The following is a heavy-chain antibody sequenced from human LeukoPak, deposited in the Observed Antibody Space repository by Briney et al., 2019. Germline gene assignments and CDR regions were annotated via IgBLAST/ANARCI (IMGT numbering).Heavy chain of an antibody. CDR3: ARALVGATIDY. D-gene: IGHD1-26*01. V-gene: IGHV4-59*01. CDR1: GGSISSYY. Sequence: PSETLSLTCTVSGGSISSYYWSWIRQPPGKGLEWIGYICYSGSTNYNPSLKSRVTISVDTSKNQFSLKLSSVTAADTAVYYCARALVGATIDYWGQGTLVTVSS. J-gene: IGHJ4*02. CDR2: ICYSGST.